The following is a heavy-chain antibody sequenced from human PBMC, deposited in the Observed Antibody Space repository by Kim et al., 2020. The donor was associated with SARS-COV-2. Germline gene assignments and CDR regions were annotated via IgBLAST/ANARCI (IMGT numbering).Heavy chain of an antibody. J-gene: IGHJ4*02. D-gene: IGHD3-16*01. Sequence: ATRRQGRVTMTTDTSTSTAYVELRSLRSDDTAVYYCARDLGEMATSYFDYWGQGTLVTVSS. CDR3: ARDLGEMATSYFDY. V-gene: IGHV1-18*01.